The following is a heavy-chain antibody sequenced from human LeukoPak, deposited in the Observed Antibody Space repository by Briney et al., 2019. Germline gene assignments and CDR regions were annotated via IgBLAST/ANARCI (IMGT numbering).Heavy chain of an antibody. CDR1: GGTFSSYA. CDR3: AQSPYYYDSRRFDY. V-gene: IGHV1-69*06. Sequence: AASVKVSCKASGGTFSSYAISWVRQAPGQGLEWTGGIIPICGTANYSQKFQGRVTITADKSTSTAYMELSSLRSEDTAVYYCAQSPYYYDSRRFDYWGQGTLVTVSS. J-gene: IGHJ4*02. D-gene: IGHD3-22*01. CDR2: IIPICGTA.